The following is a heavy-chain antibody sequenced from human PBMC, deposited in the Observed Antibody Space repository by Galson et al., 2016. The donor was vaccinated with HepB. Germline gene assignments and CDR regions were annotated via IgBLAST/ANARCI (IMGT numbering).Heavy chain of an antibody. J-gene: IGHJ4*02. D-gene: IGHD1-20*01. CDR3: ARWYIWFH. V-gene: IGHV1-8*01. CDR1: GYTFTSYD. Sequence: SVKVSCKASGYTFTSYDINWVRQATGQGLEWMGWMNPNSGDTGYAQKFQGRVNMTRNTSISTAYMELSSLRSDDTAVYYCARWYIWFHWGQGTLVTVSS. CDR2: MNPNSGDT.